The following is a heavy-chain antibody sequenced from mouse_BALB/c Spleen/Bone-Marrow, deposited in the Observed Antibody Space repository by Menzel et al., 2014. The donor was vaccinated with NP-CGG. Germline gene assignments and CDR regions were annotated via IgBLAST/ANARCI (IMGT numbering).Heavy chain of an antibody. V-gene: IGHV5-9-2*01. Sequence: EVQVVESGGGLVKPGGSLKLSCAASGFTFXSNGMSWVRQTPEKRLEWVATISGGNYTCYPDSVKGRFTISRDNAKNNLYLQMGSLRSEDTALYYCARNYYGYDGYFDYWGQGTTLTVSS. D-gene: IGHD2-2*01. J-gene: IGHJ2*01. CDR3: ARNYYGYDGYFDY. CDR1: GFTFXSNG. CDR2: ISGGNYT.